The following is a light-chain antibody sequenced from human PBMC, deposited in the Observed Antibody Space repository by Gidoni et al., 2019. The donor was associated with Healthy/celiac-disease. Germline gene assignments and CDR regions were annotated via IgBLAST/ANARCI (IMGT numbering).Light chain of an antibody. CDR3: QQYGSSSCS. CDR2: CAS. Sequence: DIVLTQSPGTPSLSPGESATLSCRASQSVSCSYLAWYQQKPGQAPRLLIYCASSRATGIPDRFSGSGSGTDFTLTISRLEPEDFAVYYCQQYGSSSCSFGQGTKLEIK. CDR1: QSVSCSY. J-gene: IGKJ2*04. V-gene: IGKV3-20*01.